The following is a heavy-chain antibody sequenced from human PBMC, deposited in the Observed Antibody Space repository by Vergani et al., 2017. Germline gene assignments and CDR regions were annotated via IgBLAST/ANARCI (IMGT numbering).Heavy chain of an antibody. J-gene: IGHJ6*03. CDR2: ISYDGSNK. CDR3: AKSGGPHDFWSGYYYYYMDV. CDR1: GFIFSSYG. V-gene: IGHV3-30*18. D-gene: IGHD3-3*01. Sequence: QVQLVESGGGVVQSGRSLRLFCAASGFIFSSYGMHWVRQAPGKGLEWVAVISYDGSNKYYADSVKGRFTISRDNSKNTLYLQMNSLRAEDTAVYYCAKSGGPHDFWSGYYYYYMDVWGKGTTVTVSS.